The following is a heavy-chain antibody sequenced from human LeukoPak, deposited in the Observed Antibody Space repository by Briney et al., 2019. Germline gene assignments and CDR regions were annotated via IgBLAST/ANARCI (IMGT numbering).Heavy chain of an antibody. CDR2: ISAYNGNT. Sequence: ASVKVSCKASGYTFTSYGISWVRQAPGQGLEWMGWISAYNGNTNYAQKLQGRVTITTDTSTSTAYMELRSLRSDATDVYYCARDTPPLRYYDSSGYHNYYYYYGMDVWGQGTTVTVSS. D-gene: IGHD3-22*01. CDR3: ARDTPPLRYYDSSGYHNYYYYYGMDV. V-gene: IGHV1-18*01. J-gene: IGHJ6*02. CDR1: GYTFTSYG.